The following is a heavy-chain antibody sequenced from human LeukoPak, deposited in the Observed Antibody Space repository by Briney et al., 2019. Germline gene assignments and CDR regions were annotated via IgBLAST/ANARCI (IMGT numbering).Heavy chain of an antibody. D-gene: IGHD3-10*01. J-gene: IGHJ5*02. V-gene: IGHV4-34*01. Sequence: SETLSLTCAVYGGSFSGDYWSWIRQPPGKGLEWIGEINHSGSTNYNPSLKSRVTISVDTSKNQFSLKLSSVTAADTAVYYCARAPMVRGVINLWGQGTLVTVSS. CDR2: INHSGST. CDR1: GGSFSGDY. CDR3: ARAPMVRGVINL.